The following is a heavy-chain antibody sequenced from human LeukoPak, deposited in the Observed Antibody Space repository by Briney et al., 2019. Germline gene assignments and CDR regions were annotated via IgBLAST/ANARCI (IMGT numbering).Heavy chain of an antibody. D-gene: IGHD1-26*01. CDR2: IKSKTDGGTT. J-gene: IGHJ3*02. CDR3: TTDRAVHPYRGADI. CDR1: GFTFGNAW. V-gene: IGHV3-15*01. Sequence: GGSLRLSCAASGFTFGNAWMSWVRQAPGKGLEWVGRIKSKTDGGTTDYAAPVKGRFTISRDDSKNTLYLQMNSLKTEDTAVYYCTTDRAVHPYRGADIWGQGTMVTVSS.